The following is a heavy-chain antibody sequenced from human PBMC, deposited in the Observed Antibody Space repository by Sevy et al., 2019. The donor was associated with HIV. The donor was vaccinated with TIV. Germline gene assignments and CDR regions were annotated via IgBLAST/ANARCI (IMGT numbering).Heavy chain of an antibody. J-gene: IGHJ6*02. CDR3: AKDLLAMKGPMDV. V-gene: IGHV3-30*18. Sequence: GGSLRLSCAASGFTFSSYGMHWVRQAPGKGLEWVAVISYDGSNKYYADSVKGRFTISRDNSKNTLYLQMNSLRAEDTAVYYCAKDLLAMKGPMDVWGQRTTVTVSS. CDR1: GFTFSSYG. D-gene: IGHD5-18*01. CDR2: ISYDGSNK.